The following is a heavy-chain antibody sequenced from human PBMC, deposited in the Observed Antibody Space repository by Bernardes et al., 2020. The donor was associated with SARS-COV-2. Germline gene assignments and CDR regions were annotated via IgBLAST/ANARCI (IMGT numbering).Heavy chain of an antibody. CDR2: ISGYNANT. D-gene: IGHD3-10*01. CDR1: GYTFTSYG. J-gene: IGHJ6*02. CDR3: AGLYFNRGGALDV. Sequence: ASVKVSCKAFGYTFTSYGIGWVRQAPGQGLEWLGWISGYNANTSYAQTFQGRVTITTDTSTSTAYMELRSLASDDTAVYYGAGLYFNRGGALDVWGQGTTVTVSS. V-gene: IGHV1-18*04.